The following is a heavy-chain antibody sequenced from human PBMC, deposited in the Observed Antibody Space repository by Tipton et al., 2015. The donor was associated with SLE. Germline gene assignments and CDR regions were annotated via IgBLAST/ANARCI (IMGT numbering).Heavy chain of an antibody. D-gene: IGHD3-10*02. J-gene: IGHJ4*02. CDR2: INTDGRIT. Sequence: SLRLSCAASGFTFSNYWMHWVRQVPGKGLVWVSRINTDGRITNYADSAKGRFTISRDNAKNTLYLLLNSLRAEDTAVYYCARGDYVGYYLDYWGQGTLVTVSS. CDR1: GFTFSNYW. V-gene: IGHV3-74*01. CDR3: ARGDYVGYYLDY.